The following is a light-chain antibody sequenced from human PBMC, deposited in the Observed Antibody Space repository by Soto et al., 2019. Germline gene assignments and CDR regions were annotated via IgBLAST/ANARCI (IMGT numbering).Light chain of an antibody. Sequence: LTQPASVSGSPGQSITISCTGTSSDVGAYNYVSWYQQHPGKAPKLMIYEVINRPSGVSNRFSGSKSGNTASLTISGLQAGDEADYYCGSYTSASTLVFGTGTKVTVL. J-gene: IGLJ1*01. CDR3: GSYTSASTLV. CDR1: SSDVGAYNY. CDR2: EVI. V-gene: IGLV2-14*01.